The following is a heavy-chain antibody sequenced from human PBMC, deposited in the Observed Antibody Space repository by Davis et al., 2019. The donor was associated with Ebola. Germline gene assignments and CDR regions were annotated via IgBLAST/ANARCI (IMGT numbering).Heavy chain of an antibody. CDR2: IKSDGSTT. CDR1: GFPLSSYW. D-gene: IGHD3-22*01. Sequence: HTGGSLRLSCAVSGFPLSSYWMHWARQAPGKGLVWVSRIKSDGSTTNYADSVKGRFTVSRDNAKNTLYLQMNSLRAEDTAVYYCARGGYYDSGGFKSRRKYYYGMDVWGQGTTVTVSS. CDR3: ARGGYYDSGGFKSRRKYYYGMDV. V-gene: IGHV3-74*01. J-gene: IGHJ6*02.